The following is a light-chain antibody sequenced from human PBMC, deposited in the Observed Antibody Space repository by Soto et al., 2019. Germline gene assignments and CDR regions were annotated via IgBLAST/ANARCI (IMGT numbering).Light chain of an antibody. CDR2: KAS. J-gene: IGKJ1*01. Sequence: DIQMTQSPSTLSASVGDRVTITCRASQSISSWLAWYQQKPGKAPKLLIYKASSLESGVPSRFSGSGSGTEFTLTISSLQHDDFATSYCQQYNSYSTWTFGQGTKVEIK. CDR1: QSISSW. V-gene: IGKV1-5*03. CDR3: QQYNSYSTWT.